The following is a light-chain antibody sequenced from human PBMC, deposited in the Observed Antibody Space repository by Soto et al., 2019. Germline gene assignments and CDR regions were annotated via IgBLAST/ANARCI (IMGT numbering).Light chain of an antibody. J-gene: IGLJ1*01. CDR3: NLYATGNTRV. Sequence: QSALTQPASVSGSPGQSITISCTGSSSDIGDYDYVSWYQQHPGKAPKVLISEVSNRPSGVSNRFSGSKSGNTASLTISGLQAEDEADYYCNLYATGNTRVFGTGTKVTVL. CDR1: SSDIGDYDY. CDR2: EVS. V-gene: IGLV2-14*01.